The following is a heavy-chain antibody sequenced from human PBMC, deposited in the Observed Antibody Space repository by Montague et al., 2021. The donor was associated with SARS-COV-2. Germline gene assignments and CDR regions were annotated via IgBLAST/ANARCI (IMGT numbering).Heavy chain of an antibody. V-gene: IGHV4-38-2*02. CDR2: IYHSGTT. CDR1: GFSIGSGDY. CDR3: VREKAGGLRNVFDI. Sequence: SETLSLTCTVSGFSIGSGDYWGWFLQPPGKGLEWIVSIYHSGTTXYNPSLHSRLTISIDTSTNQFSLRLPSVTAADTAVFFCVREKAGGLRNVFDIWGQGTTVTVSS. J-gene: IGHJ3*02.